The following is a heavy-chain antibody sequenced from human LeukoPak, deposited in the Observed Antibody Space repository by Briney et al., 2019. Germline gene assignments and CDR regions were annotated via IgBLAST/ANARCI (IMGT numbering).Heavy chain of an antibody. Sequence: ASVKVSCKASGYTFTGYYMHWVRQAPGQGLEWMGRINPNSGGTNYAQKFQGRVTMSRDTFISTAYLERSSLRSDDTAVYYCARDLGATWGSDYWGQGTLVTVSS. CDR2: INPNSGGT. CDR3: ARDLGATWGSDY. D-gene: IGHD7-27*01. J-gene: IGHJ4*02. CDR1: GYTFTGYY. V-gene: IGHV1-2*06.